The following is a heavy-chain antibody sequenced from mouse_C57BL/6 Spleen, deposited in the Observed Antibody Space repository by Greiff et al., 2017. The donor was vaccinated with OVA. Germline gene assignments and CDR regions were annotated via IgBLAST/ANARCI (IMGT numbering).Heavy chain of an antibody. J-gene: IGHJ3*01. D-gene: IGHD2-3*01. V-gene: IGHV3-1*01. CDR2: ISYSGST. CDR3: ARDSDGYYPAWFAY. Sequence: EVQLQESGPGMVKPSQSLSLTCTVTGYSITSGYDWHWIRHFPGNKLEWMGYISYSGSTNYNPSLKSRISITHDTSKNHFFLKLNSVTTEDTATYYCARDSDGYYPAWFAYWGQGTLVTVSA. CDR1: GYSITSGYD.